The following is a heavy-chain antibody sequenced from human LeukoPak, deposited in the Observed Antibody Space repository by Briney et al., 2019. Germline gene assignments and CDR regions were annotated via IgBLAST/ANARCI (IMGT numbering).Heavy chain of an antibody. CDR1: GFTFSNYA. Sequence: GGSLRLSCAGSGFTFSNYAMSWVRQAPGKGLEWVSGISGSGGSTYYADSVKGRFTISRDNSKNTLYLQMNSLRAEDTAVYYCARDCGGDCYFLDYWGQGTLVTVSS. D-gene: IGHD2-21*01. CDR2: ISGSGGST. V-gene: IGHV3-23*01. J-gene: IGHJ4*02. CDR3: ARDCGGDCYFLDY.